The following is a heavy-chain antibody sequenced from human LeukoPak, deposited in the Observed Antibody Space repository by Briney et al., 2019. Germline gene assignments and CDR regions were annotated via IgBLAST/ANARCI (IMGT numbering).Heavy chain of an antibody. CDR1: GDSISDYY. CDR2: IYYSGST. D-gene: IGHD3-16*02. Sequence: SETLSLTCTVSGDSISDYYWSWIRQPPGKGLEWIGYIYYSGSTNYNPSLKSRVTISVDTSKNQFSLKLSSVTAADTAVYYCARYAYDYVWGSYRPKFDYWGQGTLVTVSS. CDR3: ARYAYDYVWGSYRPKFDY. J-gene: IGHJ4*02. V-gene: IGHV4-59*08.